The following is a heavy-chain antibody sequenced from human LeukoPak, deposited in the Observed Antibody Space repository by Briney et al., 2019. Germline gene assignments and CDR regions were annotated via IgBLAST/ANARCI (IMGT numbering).Heavy chain of an antibody. D-gene: IGHD3-16*02. Sequence: GGSLRLSCVASGLSFSGQWLSWVRQAPGQGLEWAANIKHDGGEKYYVDSVKGRFTISRDDGQNSLSLHMNSVRAEDTAVYYCGYTNNFYHWGQGALVVVSA. V-gene: IGHV3-7*01. J-gene: IGHJ4*02. CDR3: GYTNNFYH. CDR2: IKHDGGEK. CDR1: GLSFSGQW.